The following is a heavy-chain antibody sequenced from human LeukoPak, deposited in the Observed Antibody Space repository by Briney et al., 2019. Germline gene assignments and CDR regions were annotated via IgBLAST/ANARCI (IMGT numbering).Heavy chain of an antibody. Sequence: PGRSLRLSCAASGFTFSSYAMHWVRQAPGKGLEWVAVISYDGSHTFYVESVKGRFTISRDNSKNTLYLQMNSLRAEDTAVYFCARERQDTILHSGAFDIWGQGTMVTVSS. CDR3: ARERQDTILHSGAFDI. D-gene: IGHD2-21*01. V-gene: IGHV3-30-3*01. J-gene: IGHJ3*02. CDR2: ISYDGSHT. CDR1: GFTFSSYA.